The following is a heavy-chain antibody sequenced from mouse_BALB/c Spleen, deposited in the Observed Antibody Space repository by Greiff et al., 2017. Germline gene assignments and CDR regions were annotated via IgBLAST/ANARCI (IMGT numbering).Heavy chain of an antibody. D-gene: IGHD4-1*01. CDR3: ARASNWGYFDY. J-gene: IGHJ2*01. Sequence: EVQGVESGGGLVQPGGSLKLSCAASGFTFSSYGMSWVRQTPDKRLELVATINSNGGSTYYPDSVKGRFTISRDNAKNTLYLQMSSLKSEDTAMYYCARASNWGYFDYWGQGTTLTVSS. CDR2: INSNGGST. CDR1: GFTFSSYG. V-gene: IGHV5-6-3*01.